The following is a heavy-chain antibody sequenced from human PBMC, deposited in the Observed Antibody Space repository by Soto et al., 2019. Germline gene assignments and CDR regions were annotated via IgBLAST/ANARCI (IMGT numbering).Heavy chain of an antibody. Sequence: QVQLVESGGGVVQPGRSLRLSCAASGFTFSTHGMHWVRQAPVKGLEWVTIISYDATTKYYADSVKGRFTISRDNSKNTLYLQMDSLSAEDTAVYYCAKGVFGLAVAVADYWGQGTLVTVSS. CDR2: ISYDATTK. CDR1: GFTFSTHG. D-gene: IGHD6-19*01. J-gene: IGHJ4*02. CDR3: AKGVFGLAVAVADY. V-gene: IGHV3-30*18.